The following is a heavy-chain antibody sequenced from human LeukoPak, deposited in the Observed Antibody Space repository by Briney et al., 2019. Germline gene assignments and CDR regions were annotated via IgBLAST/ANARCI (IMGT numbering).Heavy chain of an antibody. J-gene: IGHJ3*02. V-gene: IGHV1-46*01. CDR1: GYTFTSYY. D-gene: IGHD2-2*02. CDR3: AREPLSYCSSTSCYTDAFDI. CDR2: INPGGGST. Sequence: GASVKVSCKASGYTFTSYYMHWVRQAPGQGLEWMGIINPGGGSTSYAQKFQGRVTMTRDTSTSTVYMELSSLRSEDTAVYYCAREPLSYCSSTSCYTDAFDIWGQGTMVTVSS.